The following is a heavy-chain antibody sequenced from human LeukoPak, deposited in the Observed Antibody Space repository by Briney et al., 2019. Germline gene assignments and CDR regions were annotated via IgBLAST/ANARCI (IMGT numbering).Heavy chain of an antibody. CDR2: IYYSGST. D-gene: IGHD3-3*01. J-gene: IGHJ4*02. Sequence: PSETLSLTCTASGVSISSYYLSWIRQPPGKGLEWIGYIYYSGSTNYNPSLKSRVTISVDTSKNQFSLKLSSVTAADTAVYYCARVRTYYDFWSGYSNGLDYWGQGTLVTVSS. CDR3: ARVRTYYDFWSGYSNGLDY. CDR1: GVSISSYY. V-gene: IGHV4-59*01.